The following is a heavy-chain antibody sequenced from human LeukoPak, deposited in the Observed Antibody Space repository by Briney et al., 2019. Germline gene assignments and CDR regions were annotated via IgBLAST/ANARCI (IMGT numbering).Heavy chain of an antibody. Sequence: SETLSLTCTVSGGSINNDNYYWGWIRQSPGKGLGWIGNIYYSGNSGNTYYNPSLKSRVTISVDTAKNQFSLNLSSVTAADTALYYCARLRDTGGYYFYYYFDSWGLGTLVSASS. D-gene: IGHD3-22*01. CDR1: GGSINNDNYY. V-gene: IGHV4-39*01. CDR3: ARLRDTGGYYFYYYFDS. CDR2: IYYSGNSGNT. J-gene: IGHJ4*02.